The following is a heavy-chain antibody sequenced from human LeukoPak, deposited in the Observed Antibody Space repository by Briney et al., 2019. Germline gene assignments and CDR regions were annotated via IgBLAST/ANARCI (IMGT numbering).Heavy chain of an antibody. CDR3: ARITNSGSYWVFDY. D-gene: IGHD3-22*01. CDR2: VRGDGVEK. J-gene: IGHJ4*02. CDR1: GLTLSSYW. Sequence: GGSLRLSCVASGLTLSSYWLSWVRQAPGKGPEWVANVRGDGVEKYYVASVQGRFTISRDNAENSLSLQMNSLRAEDTAVYYCARITNSGSYWVFDYWGQGTLVTVSS. V-gene: IGHV3-7*04.